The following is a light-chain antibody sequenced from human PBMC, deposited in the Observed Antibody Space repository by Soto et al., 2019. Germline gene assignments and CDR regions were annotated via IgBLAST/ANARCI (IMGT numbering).Light chain of an antibody. Sequence: QSALTQRASVSGSPGQSITISCSGATNDIDDYNYFSWYQQHPGKAPKLLIFDVSHRPSGASNRFSGSKSGNTASLTISGLQADDEAYYYCNSFTSNSTQVFGGGTKVTVL. CDR2: DVS. J-gene: IGLJ3*02. V-gene: IGLV2-14*03. CDR3: NSFTSNSTQV. CDR1: TNDIDDYNY.